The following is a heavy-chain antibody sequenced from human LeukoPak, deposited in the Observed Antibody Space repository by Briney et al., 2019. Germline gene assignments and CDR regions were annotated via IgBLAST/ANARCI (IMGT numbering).Heavy chain of an antibody. J-gene: IGHJ5*02. CDR1: GYTFTTYR. Sequence: ASVTVSCKATGYTFTTYRISWLRLAPGQGLEWMGWISSYNGNTNYAQQFQGRVTMTTDTSMSTAYMELRSQRSDDTAVYYCARDLIAVRPGWFDPWGQGSLVTVSS. CDR3: ARDLIAVRPGWFDP. CDR2: ISSYNGNT. V-gene: IGHV1-18*01. D-gene: IGHD6-6*01.